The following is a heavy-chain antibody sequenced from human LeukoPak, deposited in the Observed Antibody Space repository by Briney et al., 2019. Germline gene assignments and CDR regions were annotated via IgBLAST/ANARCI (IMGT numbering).Heavy chain of an antibody. J-gene: IGHJ3*02. D-gene: IGHD6-6*01. CDR1: GFTVSSNY. CDR3: ARDVAGSSSSVYDAFDI. Sequence: GGSLRLSCAASGFTVSSNYMSWVRQAPGKGLEWASVIYSGGSTYYADSVKGRFTISRDNSKNTLYLQMNSLRAEDTAVYYCARDVAGSSSSVYDAFDIWGQGTMVTVSS. CDR2: IYSGGST. V-gene: IGHV3-66*02.